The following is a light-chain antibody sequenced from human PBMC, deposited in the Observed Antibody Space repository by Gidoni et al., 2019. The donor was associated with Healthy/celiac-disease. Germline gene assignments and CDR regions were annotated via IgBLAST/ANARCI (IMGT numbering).Light chain of an antibody. CDR3: QQSYSTPPT. CDR2: AAS. V-gene: IGKV1-39*01. Sequence: DIQMTQSPSSLSASVGDRVTITCRASQSISSYLNLYQQKPGKAPKLLIYAASSLQSGVPSRFSGSGSGTDFTLTISSLQPEDFATYYCQQSYSTPPTFXQXTKVEIK. CDR1: QSISSY. J-gene: IGKJ1*01.